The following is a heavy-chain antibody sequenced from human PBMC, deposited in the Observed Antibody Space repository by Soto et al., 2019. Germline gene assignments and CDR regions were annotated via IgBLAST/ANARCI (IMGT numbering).Heavy chain of an antibody. CDR2: IIPIFGTA. J-gene: IGHJ5*02. D-gene: IGHD2-15*01. Sequence: QGLEWMGGIIPIFGTANYAQKFQGRVTITADESTSTAYMELSSLRAEDTAVYYCARDHCDGGSCYSSWFDPWGQGTLVTVS. CDR3: ARDHCDGGSCYSSWFDP. V-gene: IGHV1-69*01.